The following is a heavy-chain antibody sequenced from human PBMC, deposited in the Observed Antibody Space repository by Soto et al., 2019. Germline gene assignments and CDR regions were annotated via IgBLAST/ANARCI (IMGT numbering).Heavy chain of an antibody. D-gene: IGHD6-19*01. CDR1: GSAFTNFE. J-gene: IGHJ5*02. V-gene: IGHV3-23*01. CDR2: ISVSGGET. Sequence: EVQLLESGGCLVQPGGSRRLSCTASGSAFTNFEMSWARQASGKGLEWVSFISVSGGETHYADSVKGRFPISRDNSKHTLYFHMNRLSVEDMAVYYFVQCWWLDPCCQGPLVTVSS. CDR3: VQCWWLDP.